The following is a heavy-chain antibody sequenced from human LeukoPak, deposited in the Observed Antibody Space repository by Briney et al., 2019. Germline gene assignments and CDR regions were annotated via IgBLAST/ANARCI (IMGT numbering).Heavy chain of an antibody. CDR3: ARGDYGDYVFGY. Sequence: PSQTLSLTCTVSGGSISSGDYYWSWIRQPPGKGLEWIGYIYYSGSTNYNPSLKSRVTISVDTSKNQFSLKLSSVTAADTAVYYCARGDYGDYVFGYWGQGTLVTVSS. V-gene: IGHV4-61*08. CDR2: IYYSGST. D-gene: IGHD4-17*01. J-gene: IGHJ4*02. CDR1: GGSISSGDYY.